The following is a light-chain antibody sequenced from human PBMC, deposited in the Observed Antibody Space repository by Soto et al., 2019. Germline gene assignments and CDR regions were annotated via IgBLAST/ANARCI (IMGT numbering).Light chain of an antibody. J-gene: IGKJ2*01. CDR1: QSVGNS. Sequence: EIVMAQSPGTQSESPGGGETLSCRASQSVGNSLAWYQQKPGQAPRLLIFGASTRVTGIPARFSGSGSGTEFTLTITSLQSEDFAVYYCQQYNNWPEYTFGQGTKVDI. CDR3: QQYNNWPEYT. V-gene: IGKV3-15*01. CDR2: GAS.